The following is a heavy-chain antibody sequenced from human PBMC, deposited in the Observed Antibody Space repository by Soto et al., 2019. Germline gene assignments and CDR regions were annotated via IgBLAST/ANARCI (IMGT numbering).Heavy chain of an antibody. V-gene: IGHV3-23*01. J-gene: IGHJ4*02. Sequence: EVQLLESGGGLVQPGGSLRLSCAASGFTFSSYAMTWVRQAPGKGPEWVSVISGTGATTYYADSVKGLFTISRDNSKSTLYLQMNSLRAEDTAVYFCAKDLKASVVRAYDYWGQGTLVTVSS. CDR2: ISGTGATT. D-gene: IGHD2-15*01. CDR1: GFTFSSYA. CDR3: AKDLKASVVRAYDY.